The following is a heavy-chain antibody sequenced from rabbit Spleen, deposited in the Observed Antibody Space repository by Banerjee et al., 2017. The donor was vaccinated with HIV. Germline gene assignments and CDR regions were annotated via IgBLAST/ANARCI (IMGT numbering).Heavy chain of an antibody. CDR3: AGVHRTDYGGHWDL. V-gene: IGHV1S47*01. CDR2: IDPLFGST. CDR1: GFDFSNYG. D-gene: IGHD1-1*01. J-gene: IGHJ3*01. Sequence: QEQLVESGGGLVQPGGSLKLSCKASGFDFSNYGVSWVRQPPGKGLEWIGYIDPLFGSTYYANWVNGRFSISRENTQNTVFLQLNIMTAAATAYYFCAGVHRTDYGGHWDLWGQGTLVTVS.